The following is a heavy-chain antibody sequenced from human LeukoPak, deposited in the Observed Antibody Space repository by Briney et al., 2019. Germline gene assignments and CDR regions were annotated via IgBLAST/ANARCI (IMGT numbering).Heavy chain of an antibody. CDR1: GYTLTELS. CDR2: ISGDNGNT. J-gene: IGHJ4*02. V-gene: IGHV1-3*01. CDR3: ARDGIGYSYGHDY. D-gene: IGHD5-18*01. Sequence: ASVKVSCKVSGYTLTELSMHWVRQAPGQGLEWMGWISGDNGNTEYSQKFQGRVTITRDTAASTAYMELSNLRSEDTAVYYCARDGIGYSYGHDYWGQGTPVTVSS.